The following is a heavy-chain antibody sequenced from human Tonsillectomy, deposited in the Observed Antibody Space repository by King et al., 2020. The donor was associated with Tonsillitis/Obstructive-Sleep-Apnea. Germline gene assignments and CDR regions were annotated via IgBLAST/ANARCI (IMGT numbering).Heavy chain of an antibody. V-gene: IGHV3-49*03. J-gene: IGHJ4*02. CDR1: GFTFGDYA. Sequence: VQLVESGGGLVEPGRSLRLSCTTSGFTFGDYAMSWFRQAPGKGLEWVGFIRSKPYGGTAEYAASVKGRFTISRDDSKSIAYLQMNSLKTEDTAVYYCTREKSGSLKFDYWGQGTLVTVSS. CDR2: IRSKPYGGTA. D-gene: IGHD1-26*01. CDR3: TREKSGSLKFDY.